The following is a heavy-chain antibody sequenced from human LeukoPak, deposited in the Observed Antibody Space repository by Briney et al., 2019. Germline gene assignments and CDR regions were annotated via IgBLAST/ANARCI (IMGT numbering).Heavy chain of an antibody. Sequence: GGSLRLSCAASGFTFSSYAMHWVRQAPGKGLEWVAVISYDGSNKYYADSVKGRFTISRDNSENTLYLQMNSLRAEDTAVYYCAREGGVAAAGNYYYGMDVWGKGTTVTVSS. CDR2: ISYDGSNK. CDR3: AREGGVAAAGNYYYGMDV. J-gene: IGHJ6*04. D-gene: IGHD6-13*01. V-gene: IGHV3-30*04. CDR1: GFTFSSYA.